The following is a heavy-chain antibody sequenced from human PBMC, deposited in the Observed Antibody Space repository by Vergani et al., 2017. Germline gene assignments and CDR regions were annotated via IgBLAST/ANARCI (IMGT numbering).Heavy chain of an antibody. CDR1: GFTFSSYA. CDR3: ARGHYYDSSGIQGVYYYYGMDV. CDR2: ISGSGGST. D-gene: IGHD3-22*01. V-gene: IGHV3-23*01. Sequence: EVQLLESGGGLVQPGGSLRLSCAASGFTFSSYAMSWVRQAPGKGLEWVSAISGSGGSTYYADSVKGRFTISRDNSKNTLYLQMGSLRAEDMAVYYCARGHYYDSSGIQGVYYYYGMDVWGQGTTVTVSS. J-gene: IGHJ6*02.